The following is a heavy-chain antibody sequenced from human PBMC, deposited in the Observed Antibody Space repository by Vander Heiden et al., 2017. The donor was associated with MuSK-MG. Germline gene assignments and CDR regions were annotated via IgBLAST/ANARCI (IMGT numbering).Heavy chain of an antibody. CDR3: AKRAPAAAAKVAFDI. CDR2: ITGIGTST. D-gene: IGHD6-13*01. V-gene: IGHV3-23*01. Sequence: EMQLLQAGGGSVQPGGALRISCAASGFPFSRYVTGWVRQAPGKGLEWVSGITGIGTSTYYADSVKGRFTISRDNSKNTLYLQINYLRAEDTAIYYCAKRAPAAAAKVAFDIWGQGSMVAVSS. J-gene: IGHJ3*02. CDR1: GFPFSRYV.